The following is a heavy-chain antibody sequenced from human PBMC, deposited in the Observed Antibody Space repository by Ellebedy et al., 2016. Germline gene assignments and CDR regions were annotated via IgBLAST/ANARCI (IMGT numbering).Heavy chain of an antibody. CDR1: GGSLINLGAY. D-gene: IGHD3-22*01. CDR3: ARGLYFDSSGYYYWFDP. Sequence: SETLSLTXSVSGGSLINLGAYWTWIRQSPGRGLEWIGYVYHTGSTKLNPSLKSRVTMSVDTSKNQFSLNLNSVNAADTAVYYCARGLYFDSSGYYYWFDPWGQGTLVTVSS. J-gene: IGHJ5*01. CDR2: VYHTGST. V-gene: IGHV4-61*08.